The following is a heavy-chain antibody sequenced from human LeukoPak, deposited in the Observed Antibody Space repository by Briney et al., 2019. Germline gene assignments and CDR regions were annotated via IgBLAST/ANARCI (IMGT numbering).Heavy chain of an antibody. V-gene: IGHV1-18*01. D-gene: IGHD6-6*01. CDR3: ARADSIAARPRDY. Sequence: ASVKVSCKASGYTFTNYGISWVRQAPGQGLEWMGWISGYNGVTKYAQKLQGRVTMTTDTSTSIAYMELRSLRSDDTAVYYCARADSIAARPRDYWGQGTLVTVSS. CDR1: GYTFTNYG. CDR2: ISGYNGVT. J-gene: IGHJ4*02.